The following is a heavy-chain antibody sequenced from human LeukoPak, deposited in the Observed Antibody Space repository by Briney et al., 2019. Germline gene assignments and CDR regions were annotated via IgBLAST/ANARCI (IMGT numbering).Heavy chain of an antibody. CDR1: GFSLSGYW. CDR2: LHADGVEQ. CDR3: ARGGYSFDY. J-gene: IGHJ4*02. Sequence: GGSLRLSCAASGFSLSGYWTTWVRQAPGKGLEWVARLHADGVEQNYVDSVTGRFTMSRDNAKNSPDLQMNSLRVEDTAVYYCARGGYSFDYLGQGTLVAVSS. V-gene: IGHV3-7*01. D-gene: IGHD5-18*01.